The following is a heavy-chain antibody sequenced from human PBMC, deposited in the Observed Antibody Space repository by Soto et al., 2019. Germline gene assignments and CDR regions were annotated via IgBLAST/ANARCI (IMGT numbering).Heavy chain of an antibody. V-gene: IGHV1-18*01. CDR1: GYTFTSYG. CDR2: ISAYNGNT. D-gene: IGHD6-19*01. CDR3: ARDSDSSGWYFGLFLEHWFDP. J-gene: IGHJ5*02. Sequence: QVQLVQSGAEVKKPGASVKVSCKASGYTFTSYGISWVRQAPGQGLEWMGWISAYNGNTNYAQKLQGRVTMTTDTSTSTAYMELRSLRSDDTAVYYCARDSDSSGWYFGLFLEHWFDPWGQGTLVTVSS.